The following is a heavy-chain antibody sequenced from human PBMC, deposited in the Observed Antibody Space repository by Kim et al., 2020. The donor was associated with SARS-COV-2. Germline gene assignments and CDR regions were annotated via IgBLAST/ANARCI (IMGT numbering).Heavy chain of an antibody. CDR3: ARGDYGSGRPLDY. CDR1: GLTFSNYW. Sequence: GGSLRLSCAASGLTFSNYWMHWVRQAPGKGLVWVSRINGDGSGTNYADSVKGRFTISRDNAENTLYLQMNSLRAEDTAVYYCARGDYGSGRPLDYGGQGT. V-gene: IGHV3-74*01. D-gene: IGHD3-10*01. CDR2: INGDGSGT. J-gene: IGHJ4*02.